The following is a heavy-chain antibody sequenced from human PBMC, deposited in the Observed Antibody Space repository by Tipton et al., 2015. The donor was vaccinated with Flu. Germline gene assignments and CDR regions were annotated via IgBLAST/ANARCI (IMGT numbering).Heavy chain of an antibody. V-gene: IGHV3-33*01. CDR3: AREWDI. CDR1: GFTFNTSG. CDR2: IWYDGSNK. J-gene: IGHJ3*02. Sequence: LSLTCAASGFTFNTSGMHWVRQAPGKGLEWVAIIWYDGSNKYYADSVKGRFTISRDNSKNTLYLQMNSLRAEDTALYYCAREWDIWGQGTMVTVSS.